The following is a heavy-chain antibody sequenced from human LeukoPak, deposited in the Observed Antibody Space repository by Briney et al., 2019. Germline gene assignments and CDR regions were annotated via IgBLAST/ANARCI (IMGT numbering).Heavy chain of an antibody. CDR2: IYPGDSDT. D-gene: IGHD2-8*01. CDR1: GYSFTSYW. CDR3: ARQGAGVHFDF. V-gene: IGHV5-51*01. J-gene: IGHJ4*02. Sequence: GESLKISCKCSGYSFTSYWIGWVRQMPGKGLELMGIIYPGDSDTRHSPSFQGHVTISADTSISTAYLQLSSLKAADSAMYYCARQGAGVHFDFWGQGTLVTVSS.